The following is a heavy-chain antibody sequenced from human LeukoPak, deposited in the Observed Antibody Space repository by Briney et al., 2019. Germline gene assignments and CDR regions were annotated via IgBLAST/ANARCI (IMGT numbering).Heavy chain of an antibody. CDR1: GYTFTSYY. V-gene: IGHV1-46*01. J-gene: IGHJ3*02. CDR3: ARDPPYRYYYDSSGYHAPYAFDI. CDR2: INPSGGST. D-gene: IGHD3-22*01. Sequence: ASVRVSCKASGYTFTSYYMHWVRQAPGQGLEWMGIINPSGGSTSYAQKFQGRVTMTRDTSTSTVYMELSSLRSEDTAVYYCARDPPYRYYYDSSGYHAPYAFDIWGQGTMVTVSS.